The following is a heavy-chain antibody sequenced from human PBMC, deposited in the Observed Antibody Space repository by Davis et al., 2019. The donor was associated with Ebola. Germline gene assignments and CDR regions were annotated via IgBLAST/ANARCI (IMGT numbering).Heavy chain of an antibody. Sequence: GESLKISCAASGFTFSSYEMNWVRQAPGKGLEWVSYISSSGSTIYYADSVKGRFTISRDNAKNTLYLQMNSLRVEDTAVYYCARKTVGARDGAGTTDNAFDIWGQGTMVTVSS. D-gene: IGHD1-26*01. CDR1: GFTFSSYE. J-gene: IGHJ3*02. CDR3: ARKTVGARDGAGTTDNAFDI. V-gene: IGHV3-48*03. CDR2: ISSSGSTI.